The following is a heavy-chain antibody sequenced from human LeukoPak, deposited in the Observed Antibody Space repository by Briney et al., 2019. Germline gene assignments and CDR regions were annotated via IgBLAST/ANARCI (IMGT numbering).Heavy chain of an antibody. V-gene: IGHV4-59*12. Sequence: TSETLSLTCTVSGGSISSYYWSWIRQPPGKGLEWIGYIYYSGSTNYNPSLKGRVTISVDTSKNQFSLKLSSVTAADTAVYYCARAKRITMIVVSWFDPWGQGTLVTVSS. CDR2: IYYSGST. CDR3: ARAKRITMIVVSWFDP. D-gene: IGHD3-22*01. CDR1: GGSISSYY. J-gene: IGHJ5*02.